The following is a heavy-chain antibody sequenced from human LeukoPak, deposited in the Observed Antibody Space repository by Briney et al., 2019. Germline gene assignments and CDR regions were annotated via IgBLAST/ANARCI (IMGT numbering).Heavy chain of an antibody. Sequence: GRSLRLSCAASGFTFSSYAMHWFRQAPGKGLEWVAVISYDGSNKYYADSVKGRFTISRDNSKNTLYLQMNSLRAEDTAVYYCARGITMVRGVTTNPFDYWGQGTLVTVSS. CDR2: ISYDGSNK. J-gene: IGHJ4*02. V-gene: IGHV3-30-3*01. CDR1: GFTFSSYA. D-gene: IGHD3-10*01. CDR3: ARGITMVRGVTTNPFDY.